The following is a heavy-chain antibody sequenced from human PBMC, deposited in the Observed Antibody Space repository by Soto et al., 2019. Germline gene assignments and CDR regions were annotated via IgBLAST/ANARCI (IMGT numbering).Heavy chain of an antibody. Sequence: EVQRLESGGGLVQPGGSLRLSCAASGFTFSSYAMSWVRQAPGKGLEWVSAISGSGGSTYYADSVKGRFTISRDNSKNTLYLQMNSLRAEDTAVYYCAKGFYGSGSYPTYYYYYYMDVWGKGTTVTVSS. V-gene: IGHV3-23*01. CDR3: AKGFYGSGSYPTYYYYYYMDV. D-gene: IGHD3-10*01. CDR2: ISGSGGST. J-gene: IGHJ6*03. CDR1: GFTFSSYA.